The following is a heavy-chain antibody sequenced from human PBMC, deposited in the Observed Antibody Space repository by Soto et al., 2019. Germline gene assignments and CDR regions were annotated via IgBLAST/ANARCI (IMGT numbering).Heavy chain of an antibody. Sequence: LRLSCAASGFTFGDYAMHWVRQVPGKGLEWASGFKWNSGDVGYADSVKGRFTISRDNAKNSLYLQMNSLRPEDTAVYYCAKDRSSGSPYYGMDFWGQGTMVTVSS. V-gene: IGHV3-9*01. D-gene: IGHD3-10*01. J-gene: IGHJ6*02. CDR3: AKDRSSGSPYYGMDF. CDR2: FKWNSGDV. CDR1: GFTFGDYA.